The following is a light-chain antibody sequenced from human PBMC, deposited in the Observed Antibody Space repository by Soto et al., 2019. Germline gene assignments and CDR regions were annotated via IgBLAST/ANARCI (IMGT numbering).Light chain of an antibody. J-gene: IGLJ2*01. V-gene: IGLV2-14*01. CDR2: DVS. CDR1: SSDVGGYNY. CDR3: SSYTSSSTLV. Sequence: QSALTQPASVSGSPGQSITISCTGTSSDVGGYNYVSWYQQHPGKAPKLMIYDVSNRPSGVSNRFSGSKSGNTASLTISGIQAEDAADYYCSSYTSSSTLVFGGGTKLTV.